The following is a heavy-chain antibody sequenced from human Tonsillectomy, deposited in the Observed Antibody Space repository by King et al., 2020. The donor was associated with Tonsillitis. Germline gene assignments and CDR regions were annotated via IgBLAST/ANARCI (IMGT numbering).Heavy chain of an antibody. Sequence: VQLQQWGAGLLKPSETLSLTCAVYGGSFRGYFWTWIRQPRGKGLEWIGDISHTGSTNYNPSLKSRVTISLATSRNQFSLKLNSVIAADTAVYYCARVRSRGEVTQEDYYYYMDVWGKGTTVTVSS. CDR2: ISHTGST. J-gene: IGHJ6*03. D-gene: IGHD4-17*01. CDR3: ARVRSRGEVTQEDYYYYMDV. CDR1: GGSFRGYF. V-gene: IGHV4-34*01.